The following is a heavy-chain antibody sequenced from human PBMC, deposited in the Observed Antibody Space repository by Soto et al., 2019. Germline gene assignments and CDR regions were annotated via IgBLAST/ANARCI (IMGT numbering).Heavy chain of an antibody. D-gene: IGHD2-15*01. CDR2: ISGSGGST. J-gene: IGHJ4*02. Sequence: GGSLRLSCAASGFTFSSYAMSWVRQAPGKGLEWVSAISGSGGSTYYADSVKGRFTISRDNSKNTLYLQMNSLRAEDTAVYYCAKGSTPKACSGGSCYSPNQGHWGQGTLVTVSS. V-gene: IGHV3-23*01. CDR1: GFTFSSYA. CDR3: AKGSTPKACSGGSCYSPNQGH.